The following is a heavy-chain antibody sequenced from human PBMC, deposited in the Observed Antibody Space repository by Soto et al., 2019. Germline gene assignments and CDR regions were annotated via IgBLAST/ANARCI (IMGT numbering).Heavy chain of an antibody. J-gene: IGHJ5*02. CDR1: GFTVSSNY. Sequence: GGSLRLSCAASGFTVSSNYMSWVRQAPGKGLEWVSVIYSGGSTYYADSVKGRFTISRDNSKNTLYLQMNSLRAEDTAVYYCAKDKMVRGDNWFDPWGQGTLVTVSS. CDR3: AKDKMVRGDNWFDP. D-gene: IGHD3-10*01. CDR2: IYSGGST. V-gene: IGHV3-53*01.